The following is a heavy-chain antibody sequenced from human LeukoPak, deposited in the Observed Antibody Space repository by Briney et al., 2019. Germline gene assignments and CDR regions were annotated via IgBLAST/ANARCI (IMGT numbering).Heavy chain of an antibody. CDR1: GGTFSSYA. J-gene: IGHJ5*02. Sequence: ASVKVSCKASGGTFSSYAISWVRQAPGQGLEWMGRIIPIFGTANYAQKFQGRVTITTDESTSTAYMELSSLRSEDTAVYYCAREGCGYSYGQVESWFDPWGQGTLVTVSS. V-gene: IGHV1-69*05. CDR2: IIPIFGTA. CDR3: AREGCGYSYGQVESWFDP. D-gene: IGHD5-18*01.